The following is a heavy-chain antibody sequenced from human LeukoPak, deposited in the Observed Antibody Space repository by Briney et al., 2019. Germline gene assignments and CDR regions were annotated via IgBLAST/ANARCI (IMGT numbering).Heavy chain of an antibody. CDR1: GYTFTGYY. V-gene: IGHV1-2*02. CDR3: ARDIGDYGDYDLSFDY. Sequence: ASVKVSCKASGYTFTGYYMHWVRQAPGQGLEWMGWINPNSGGTNYAQKFQGRVTMTRDTSISTAYMELSRLRSDDTAVYYCARDIGDYGDYDLSFDYWGQGTLVTVSS. CDR2: INPNSGGT. J-gene: IGHJ4*02. D-gene: IGHD4-17*01.